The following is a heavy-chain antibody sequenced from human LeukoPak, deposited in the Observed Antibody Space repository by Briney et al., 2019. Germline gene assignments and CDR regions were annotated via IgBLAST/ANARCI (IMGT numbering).Heavy chain of an antibody. V-gene: IGHV4-59*08. D-gene: IGHD2-2*01. J-gene: IGHJ4*02. Sequence: SETLSLTCTVSGGSISSYYWSWIRQPPGKGLEWIGYIYYSGSTNYNPSLKSRVTISVDTSKNQFSLKLSSVTAADTAVYYCARLNQRVVPAGGIDYWGQGTLVTVSS. CDR1: GGSISSYY. CDR3: ARLNQRVVPAGGIDY. CDR2: IYYSGST.